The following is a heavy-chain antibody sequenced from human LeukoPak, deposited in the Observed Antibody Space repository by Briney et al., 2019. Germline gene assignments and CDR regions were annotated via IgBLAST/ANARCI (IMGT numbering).Heavy chain of an antibody. D-gene: IGHD2-2*01. CDR1: GGSFSGYY. CDR3: ARGLGSSTSRPPPENWFDP. V-gene: IGHV4-34*01. CDR2: INHSGST. J-gene: IGHJ5*02. Sequence: PSETLSLTCAVYGGSFSGYYWSWIRQPPGKGLEWIGEINHSGSTNYNPPLKSRVTISVDTSKNQFSLKLSSVTAADTAVYYCARGLGSSTSRPPPENWFDPWGQGTLVTVSS.